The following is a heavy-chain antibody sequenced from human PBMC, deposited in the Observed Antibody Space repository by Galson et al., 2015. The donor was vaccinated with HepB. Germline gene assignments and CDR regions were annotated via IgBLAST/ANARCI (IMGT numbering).Heavy chain of an antibody. CDR1: GFTFSSYA. V-gene: IGHV3-23*01. D-gene: IGHD3-22*01. Sequence: FLRLSCAASGFTFSSYAMSWVRQAPGKGLEWVSAISGSGGSTYYADSVKGRFTISRDNSKNTLYLQMNSLRAEDTAVYYCAKDMRYYDSSNYWGQGTLVTVSS. J-gene: IGHJ4*02. CDR3: AKDMRYYDSSNY. CDR2: ISGSGGST.